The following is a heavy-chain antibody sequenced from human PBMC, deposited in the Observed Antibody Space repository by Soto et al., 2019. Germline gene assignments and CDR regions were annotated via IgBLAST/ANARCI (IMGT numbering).Heavy chain of an antibody. CDR2: IIPMYDSA. V-gene: IGHV1-69*06. CDR3: ATWRTYSGSYCFDY. D-gene: IGHD1-26*01. CDR1: GGTFKTYT. J-gene: IGHJ4*02. Sequence: QVQLVQSGAELKKPGSSVNVSCAASGGTFKTYTINWVRQAPGQGLEWIGQIIPMYDSANYAQRFQGRVTISADKSTKIAYMELRGLRSEDTALYYCATWRTYSGSYCFDYWGQGTLVSVSS.